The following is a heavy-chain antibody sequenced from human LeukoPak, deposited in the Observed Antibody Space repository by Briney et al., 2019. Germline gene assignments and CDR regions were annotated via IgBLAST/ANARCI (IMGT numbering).Heavy chain of an antibody. D-gene: IGHD7-27*01. CDR3: TKDPPLTGGVYSAH. Sequence: GGSLRLSCVVSGIIFRDAWMNWVRQTPGKGLEWVGLIKSKVDGGTTDYAAPVKGRFTISRDDSENTLYLQMSSLKIEDTAIYYCTKDPPLTGGVYSAHWGPGTQVTVSS. J-gene: IGHJ4*02. V-gene: IGHV3-15*07. CDR2: IKSKVDGGTT. CDR1: GIIFRDAW.